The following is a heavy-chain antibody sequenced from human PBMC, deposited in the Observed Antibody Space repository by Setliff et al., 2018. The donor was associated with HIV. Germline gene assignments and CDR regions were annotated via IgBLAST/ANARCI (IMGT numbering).Heavy chain of an antibody. CDR2: IYHTGRT. CDR1: GGSIDNNKYY. V-gene: IGHV4-39*07. D-gene: IGHD3-22*01. J-gene: IGHJ4*02. Sequence: SETLSLTCSVSGGSIDNNKYYWTWIRQPPGKGLEWTGSIYHTGRTYYNRSLESRLTISIDTSKNQFSLKLTSVTAADTAVYYCAKDISGYSYWGQGTPVTVSS. CDR3: AKDISGYSY.